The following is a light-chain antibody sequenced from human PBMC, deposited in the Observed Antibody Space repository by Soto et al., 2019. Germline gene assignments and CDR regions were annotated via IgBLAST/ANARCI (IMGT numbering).Light chain of an antibody. CDR2: RDG. J-gene: IGLJ3*02. V-gene: IGLV1-47*01. Sequence: QSALTQPPSASGTPGQSLTISCAGSSSNIGSHYVYWYQHLPGTAPKLLIFRDGQRPSGVPDRFVGSKSGTSASLAISGLRSEDEAHYYCAVWDASLTGWVFGGGTKLTVL. CDR3: AVWDASLTGWV. CDR1: SSNIGSHY.